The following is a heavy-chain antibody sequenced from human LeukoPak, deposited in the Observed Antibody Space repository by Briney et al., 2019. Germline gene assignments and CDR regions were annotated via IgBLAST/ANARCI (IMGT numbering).Heavy chain of an antibody. CDR3: ASAVAGAYYFDY. J-gene: IGHJ4*02. CDR1: GFTFSDYY. V-gene: IGHV3-11*01. Sequence: PGGSLRLSCAASGFTFSDYYMSWIRQAPGKGLEWVSYISSSGSTIYYADSVKGRFTISRDDAKNSLYLQMNSLRAEDTAVYYCASAVAGAYYFDYWGQGTLVTVSS. D-gene: IGHD6-19*01. CDR2: ISSSGSTI.